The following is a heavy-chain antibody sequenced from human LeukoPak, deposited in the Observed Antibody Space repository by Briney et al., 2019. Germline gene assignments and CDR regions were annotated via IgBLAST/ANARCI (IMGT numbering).Heavy chain of an antibody. Sequence: WVRRAPGRGLEWIGSIYYSGSTYYNPSLKSRVTISVDTSKNQFSLKLSSVTAADTAVYYCARRTGAARPFDYWGQGTLVTVSS. D-gene: IGHD6-6*01. V-gene: IGHV4-39*01. J-gene: IGHJ4*02. CDR3: ARRTGAARPFDY. CDR2: IYYSGST.